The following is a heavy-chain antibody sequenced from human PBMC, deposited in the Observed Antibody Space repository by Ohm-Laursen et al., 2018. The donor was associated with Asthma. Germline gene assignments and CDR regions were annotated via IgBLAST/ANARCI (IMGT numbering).Heavy chain of an antibody. J-gene: IGHJ4*02. CDR1: GFTFSNFA. D-gene: IGHD2-2*01. CDR3: ATLSWYASQY. CDR2: IKPDGSQT. V-gene: IGHV3-7*01. Sequence: SLRLSCAASGFTFSNFAMHWVRQAPGKGLQWLAFIKPDGSQTYYADSMEGRFSISRDNSKNSLYLQMSSLRGEDTAIYYCATLSWYASQYWGQGTLVTVSS.